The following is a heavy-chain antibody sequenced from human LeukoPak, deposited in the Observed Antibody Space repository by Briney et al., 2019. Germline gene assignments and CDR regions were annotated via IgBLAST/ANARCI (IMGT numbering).Heavy chain of an antibody. CDR1: GFTFSSYA. J-gene: IGHJ4*02. Sequence: GRSLRLSCAASGFTFSSYAMHWVRQAPGKGLEWVAVISYDGSNKYYADSVKGRFTISRDNSKNTLYLQMNSLRAEDTAVYYCYGAARLRYWGQGTLVTVSS. CDR3: YGAARLRY. D-gene: IGHD6-6*01. CDR2: ISYDGSNK. V-gene: IGHV3-30-3*01.